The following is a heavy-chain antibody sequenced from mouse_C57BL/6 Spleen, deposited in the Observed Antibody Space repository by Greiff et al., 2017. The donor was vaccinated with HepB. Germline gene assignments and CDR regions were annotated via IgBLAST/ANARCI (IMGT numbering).Heavy chain of an antibody. CDR2: IDPETGGT. CDR1: GYTFTDYE. CDR3: TRHPSYYYGSSYYFDY. Sequence: VKLMESGAELVRPGASVTLSCKASGYTFTDYEMHWVKQTPVHGLEWIGAIDPETGGTAYNQKFKGKAILTADKSSSTAYMELRSLTSEDSAVYYCTRHPSYYYGSSYYFDYWGQGTTLTVSS. V-gene: IGHV1-15*01. J-gene: IGHJ2*01. D-gene: IGHD1-1*01.